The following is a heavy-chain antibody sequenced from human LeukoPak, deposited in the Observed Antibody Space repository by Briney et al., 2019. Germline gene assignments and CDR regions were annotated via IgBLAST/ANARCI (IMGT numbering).Heavy chain of an antibody. D-gene: IGHD4-11*01. CDR3: ARGPQTTVTTPCDYYGMDV. Sequence: ASVKVSCKASGYTFTSYGISWARQAPGQGLEWMGWISAYNGNTNYAQKLQGRVTMTTDTSTSTAYMELRSLRSDDTAVYYCARGPQTTVTTPCDYYGMDVWGQGTTVTVSS. CDR2: ISAYNGNT. CDR1: GYTFTSYG. V-gene: IGHV1-18*01. J-gene: IGHJ6*02.